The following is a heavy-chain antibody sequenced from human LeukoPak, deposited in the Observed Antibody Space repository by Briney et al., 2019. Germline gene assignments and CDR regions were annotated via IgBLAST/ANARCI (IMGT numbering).Heavy chain of an antibody. D-gene: IGHD3-10*01. CDR2: IWYDGSNK. CDR1: GFTFSSYA. Sequence: GGSLRLSCAASGFTFSSYAMSWVRQAPGKGLEWVAVIWYDGSNKYYADSVKGRFTISRDNSKNTLYLQMNSLRAEDTAVYYCARDPGEGSGSYYPDWGQGTMVTVSS. V-gene: IGHV3-33*08. J-gene: IGHJ3*01. CDR3: ARDPGEGSGSYYPD.